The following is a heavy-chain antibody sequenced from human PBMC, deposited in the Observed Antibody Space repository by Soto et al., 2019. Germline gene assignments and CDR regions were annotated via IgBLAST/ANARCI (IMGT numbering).Heavy chain of an antibody. CDR1: GFTFSSYG. V-gene: IGHV3-33*01. J-gene: IGHJ3*02. CDR2: IWYDGSNK. Sequence: GGSLRLSCAASGFTFSSYGMHWVRQAPGKGLEWVAVIWYDGSNKYYADSVKGRFTISRDNSKNTLYLQMNSLRAEDTAVYYCAREPLHLGELSEGAFDIWGQGTMVTVSS. CDR3: AREPLHLGELSEGAFDI. D-gene: IGHD3-16*02.